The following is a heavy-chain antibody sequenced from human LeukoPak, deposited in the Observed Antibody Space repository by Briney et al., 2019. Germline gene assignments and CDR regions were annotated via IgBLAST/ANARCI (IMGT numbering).Heavy chain of an antibody. Sequence: ASVKVSCKASGYTFTSYYMHWVRQAPGQGLEWMGIINPSGGSTSYAQKFQGRVTMTRDTSTSTAYMELSSLRSEDTAVYYCARGCTAMGHYYYYYYMDVWGKGTTVTVSS. CDR1: GYTFTSYY. CDR3: ARGCTAMGHYYYYYYMDV. D-gene: IGHD5-18*01. CDR2: INPSGGST. J-gene: IGHJ6*03. V-gene: IGHV1-46*01.